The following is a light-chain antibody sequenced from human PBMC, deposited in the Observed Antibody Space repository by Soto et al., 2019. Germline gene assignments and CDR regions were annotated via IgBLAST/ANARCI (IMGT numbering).Light chain of an antibody. CDR1: QTITSS. Sequence: EIVMTQSPATLSVYPGERATLSCRASQTITSSLAWYQHKPGQAPRLLMYGISRRATGVPDRFSGSGSGTDFTLTITRPEPEDFAVYYCQQYGASPWAFGQGTKVDIK. J-gene: IGKJ1*01. CDR2: GIS. CDR3: QQYGASPWA. V-gene: IGKV3-20*01.